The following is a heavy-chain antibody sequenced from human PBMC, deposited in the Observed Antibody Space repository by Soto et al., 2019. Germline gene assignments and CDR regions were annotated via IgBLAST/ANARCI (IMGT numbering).Heavy chain of an antibody. CDR1: GDSISRDGSS. CDR3: AREMSYYFDS. J-gene: IGHJ4*01. CDR2: IYHSGAT. Sequence: QVQLQESGSGLVKPSQTLVLTCTVSGDSISRDGSSWSWLRQPPGKGLEWIGYIYHSGATYYNPSLKSRVTTSVDKSKNQFSLSLASVTAADTAVYYCAREMSYYFDSWGHGHLVTVSS. V-gene: IGHV4-30-2*01.